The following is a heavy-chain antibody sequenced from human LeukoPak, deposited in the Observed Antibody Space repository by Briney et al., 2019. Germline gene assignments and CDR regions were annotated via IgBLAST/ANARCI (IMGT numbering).Heavy chain of an antibody. CDR2: IYHSGST. Sequence: SETLSLTCTVSGGSISSGGYYWSWIRQPPGKGLEWIGYIYHSGSTYYNPSLKSRVTISVDRSKNQFSLKLSSVTAADTAVYYCARAPPEGLYSSSSGGMDYWGQGTLVTVSS. J-gene: IGHJ4*02. D-gene: IGHD6-6*01. CDR3: ARAPPEGLYSSSSGGMDY. V-gene: IGHV4-30-2*01. CDR1: GGSISSGGYY.